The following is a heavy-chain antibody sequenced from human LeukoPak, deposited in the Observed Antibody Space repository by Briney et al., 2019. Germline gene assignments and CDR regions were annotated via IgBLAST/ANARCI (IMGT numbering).Heavy chain of an antibody. V-gene: IGHV1-2*02. CDR1: GYTFSGYY. CDR2: INPNSGGT. D-gene: IGHD4-11*01. CDR3: ARDAVTVATPYFDF. Sequence: GASVKVSCKASGYTFSGYYMHWVRQAPGQGLEWTGWINPNSGGTKSAQKFQGRVTMTRDTSISTAYMELSRLRSDDTAVYHCARDAVTVATPYFDFWGQGTLVTVSS. J-gene: IGHJ4*02.